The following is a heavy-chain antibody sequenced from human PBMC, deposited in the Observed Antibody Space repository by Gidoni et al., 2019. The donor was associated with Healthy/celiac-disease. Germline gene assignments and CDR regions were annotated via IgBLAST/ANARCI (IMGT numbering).Heavy chain of an antibody. CDR1: GYTFTSYG. D-gene: IGHD3-3*01. Sequence: QVQLVQSGAEVKKPGASVKVSCKASGYTFTSYGISWVRQAPGQGLEWMGWISAYNGNTNYAQKLQGRVTMTTDTSTSTAYIELRSLRSDDTAVYYCARDAGAYEKPTNAEYFQHWGQGTLVTVSS. J-gene: IGHJ1*01. CDR2: ISAYNGNT. CDR3: ARDAGAYEKPTNAEYFQH. V-gene: IGHV1-18*01.